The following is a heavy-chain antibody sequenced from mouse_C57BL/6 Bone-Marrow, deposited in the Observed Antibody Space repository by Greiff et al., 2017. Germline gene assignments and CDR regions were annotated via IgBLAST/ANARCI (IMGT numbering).Heavy chain of an antibody. D-gene: IGHD1-1*01. CDR3: ARDYYGSSYQYFDG. CDR2: IWTGGGT. V-gene: IGHV2-9-1*01. CDR1: GFSLTSYA. J-gene: IGHJ1*03. Sequence: VKLQESGPGLVAPSQSLSITCTVSGFSLTSYAISWVRQPPGKGLEWLGVIWTGGGTNYNSALKSRLSISKDNSKSQVFLKMNSLQTDDTARYYGARDYYGSSYQYFDGWGTGTTVTVSS.